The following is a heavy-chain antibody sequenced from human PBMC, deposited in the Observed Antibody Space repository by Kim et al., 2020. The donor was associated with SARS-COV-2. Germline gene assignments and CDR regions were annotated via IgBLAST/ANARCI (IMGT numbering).Heavy chain of an antibody. CDR3: NMIVVFKGVDY. Sequence: TSYAACVKIRFNISRDKSKNTLYMQMNSLRAEDTAVYYCNMIVVFKGVDYWGQGTLVTVSS. V-gene: IGHV3-NL1*01. CDR2: T. J-gene: IGHJ4*02. D-gene: IGHD3-22*01.